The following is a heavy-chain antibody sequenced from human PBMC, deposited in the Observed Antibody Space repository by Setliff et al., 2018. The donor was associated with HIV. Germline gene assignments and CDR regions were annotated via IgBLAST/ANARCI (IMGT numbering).Heavy chain of an antibody. CDR2: ISYSTGYI. D-gene: IGHD6-13*01. CDR1: GDSISSGNYY. V-gene: IGHV3-21*03. CDR3: TRSRPSPGNTFDY. J-gene: IGHJ4*02. Sequence: LSLTCTFSGDSISSGNYYWSWIRQPPGKGLEWVSSISYSTGYIYYADSVKGRFTISRDNAKSSLYLQMNSLKTEDTAVYYCTRSRPSPGNTFDYWGQGTLVTVSS.